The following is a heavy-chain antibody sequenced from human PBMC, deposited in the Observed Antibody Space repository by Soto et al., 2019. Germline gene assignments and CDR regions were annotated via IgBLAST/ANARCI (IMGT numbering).Heavy chain of an antibody. J-gene: IGHJ2*01. Sequence: WGSRRLSCAASGFTFSNYGIPWVRQDPGKGMEWVAVVGNDGKTKFYADSVKGRFTISRGNSKNTLYLQMDSLRDDDTAIYYCAKEFREVSGPWFSDRWGSGNIVIVSP. CDR2: VGNDGKTK. CDR3: AKEFREVSGPWFSDR. CDR1: GFTFSNYG. V-gene: IGHV3-30*18.